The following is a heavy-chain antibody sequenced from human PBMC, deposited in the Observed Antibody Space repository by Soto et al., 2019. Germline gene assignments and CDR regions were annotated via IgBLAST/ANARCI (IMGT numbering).Heavy chain of an antibody. J-gene: IGHJ3*02. CDR3: ARSITMIVVTPLGDAFDI. V-gene: IGHV4-30-4*01. CDR2: IYYSGST. D-gene: IGHD3-22*01. Sequence: PSETLSLTCTVSGGSISGGDYYWSWIRQPPGKGLEWIGYIYYSGSTYYNPSLKSRVTISVDTSKNQFSLKLSSVTAADTAVYYCARSITMIVVTPLGDAFDIWGQGTMVTVSS. CDR1: GGSISGGDYY.